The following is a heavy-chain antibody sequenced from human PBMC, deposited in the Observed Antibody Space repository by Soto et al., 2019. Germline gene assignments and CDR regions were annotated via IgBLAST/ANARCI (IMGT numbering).Heavy chain of an antibody. J-gene: IGHJ4*02. CDR2: INAGYGNT. CDR3: ARDTGDGTFDF. V-gene: IGHV1-3*01. Sequence: AAVKVSCKASGYTFSSYAMHWVRQAPGQRLEWMGWINAGYGNTKSSQKFQDRVTISRDTSASTAYMELTSLRSEDTAVYYCARDTGDGTFDFWGQGTLVTVYS. CDR1: GYTFSSYA. D-gene: IGHD7-27*01.